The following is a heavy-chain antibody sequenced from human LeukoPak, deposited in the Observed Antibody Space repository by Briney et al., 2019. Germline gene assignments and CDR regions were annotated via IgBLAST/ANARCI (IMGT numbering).Heavy chain of an antibody. Sequence: SETLSLTRAVYGGSFSGYYWSWIRQPPGKGLEWIGEINHSGSTNYNPSLKSRVTISVDTSKNQFSLMLSSVTAADTAVDYCARDSPWGYFDWLLSYYFDYWGQGTLVTVSS. CDR1: GGSFSGYY. CDR3: ARDSPWGYFDWLLSYYFDY. CDR2: INHSGST. V-gene: IGHV4-34*01. J-gene: IGHJ4*02. D-gene: IGHD3-9*01.